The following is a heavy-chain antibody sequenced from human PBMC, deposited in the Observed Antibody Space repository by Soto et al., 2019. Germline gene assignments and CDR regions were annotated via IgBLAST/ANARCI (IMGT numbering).Heavy chain of an antibody. CDR1: GFTFSNYA. D-gene: IGHD3-22*01. CDR2: ISGSGGTT. J-gene: IGHJ4*02. CDR3: AQFYDEAQSNSGWRWSVHY. V-gene: IGHV3-23*01. Sequence: EVQLLESGGGLVQPGRSLRLSCAASGFTFSNYAMSWVRQAPGQGLDWVSAISGSGGTTYYADSVKGRFTISRDNSKNTRYLQRNSLRADDAAVYYCAQFYDEAQSNSGWRWSVHYWGEGTRVTVSS.